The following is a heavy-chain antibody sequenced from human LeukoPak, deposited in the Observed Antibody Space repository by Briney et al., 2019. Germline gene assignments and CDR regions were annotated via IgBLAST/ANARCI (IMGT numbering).Heavy chain of an antibody. J-gene: IGHJ5*02. D-gene: IGHD6-13*01. CDR3: AREPGIAAAATPWFDP. CDR2: ISAYNGNT. V-gene: IGHV1-18*01. Sequence: ASVKVSCKASGYTFTSYGISWVRQAPGRGLEWMGWISAYNGNTNYAQKLQGRVTMTTDTSTSTAYMELRSLRSDDTAVYYCAREPGIAAAATPWFDPWGQGTLVTVSS. CDR1: GYTFTSYG.